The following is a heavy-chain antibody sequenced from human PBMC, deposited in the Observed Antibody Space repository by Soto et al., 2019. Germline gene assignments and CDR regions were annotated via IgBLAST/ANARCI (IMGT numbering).Heavy chain of an antibody. CDR1: GFSVSSNY. J-gene: IGHJ4*02. CDR3: ARGRKDFDY. Sequence: GSLRLSCAASGFSVSSNYMSWVRQAPGKGLEWVSVLYSGGTTYSADSVKGRFTISRDNSKNTLLLQMNNLRAEDTAVYYCARGRKDFDYWGQGTLVTVSS. CDR2: LYSGGTT. V-gene: IGHV3-53*01.